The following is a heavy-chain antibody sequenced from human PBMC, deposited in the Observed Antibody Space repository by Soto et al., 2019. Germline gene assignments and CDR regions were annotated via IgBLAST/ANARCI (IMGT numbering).Heavy chain of an antibody. CDR1: GGSFSGYY. V-gene: IGHV4-34*01. CDR2: INHSGST. CDR3: ARGYGNGDPPFDY. D-gene: IGHD4-17*01. Sequence: PSETLSLTCAVYGGSFSGYYWSWIRQPPGKGLEWIGEINHSGSTNYNPSLKSRVTISVDTSKNQFSLKLSSVTAADTAVYYCARGYGNGDPPFDYWGQGTRVTVSS. J-gene: IGHJ4*02.